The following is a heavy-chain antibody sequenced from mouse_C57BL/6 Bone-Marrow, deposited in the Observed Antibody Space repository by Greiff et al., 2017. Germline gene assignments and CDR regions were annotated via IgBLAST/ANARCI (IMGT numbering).Heavy chain of an antibody. D-gene: IGHD2-3*01. CDR2: VYPGSGSI. J-gene: IGHJ4*01. Sequence: QVQLKQSGAELVKPGASVKLSCKASGYTFTEYTIHWVKQRSGQGLEWIGWVYPGSGSIKYNEKFEDKATLTADKSSSTVYMELSRLTSEDSAVYFCARHDYDGDAMDYWGQGTSVTVSS. CDR1: GYTFTEYT. V-gene: IGHV1-62-2*01. CDR3: ARHDYDGDAMDY.